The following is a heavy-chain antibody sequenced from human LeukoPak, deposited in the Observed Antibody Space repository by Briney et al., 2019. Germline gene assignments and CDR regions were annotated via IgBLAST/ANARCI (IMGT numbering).Heavy chain of an antibody. CDR1: GFTFSSYG. Sequence: GGSLRLSCAASGFTFSSYGMHWVRQAPGKGLEWVANIKQDGSEKYYVDSVKGRFTISRDNAKNSLYLQMNSLRAEDTAVYYCARAVAGTHWFDPWGQGTLVAVSS. V-gene: IGHV3-7*01. CDR3: ARAVAGTHWFDP. D-gene: IGHD6-19*01. CDR2: IKQDGSEK. J-gene: IGHJ5*02.